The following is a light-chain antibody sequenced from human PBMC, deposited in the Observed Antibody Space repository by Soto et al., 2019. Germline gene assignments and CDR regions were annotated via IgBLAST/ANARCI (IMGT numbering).Light chain of an antibody. CDR1: QSISSY. Sequence: DIXMTQSPSSLSASVGDRVTITCRASQSISSYLNWYQQKPGKAPKLLIYAASSLQSGVPSRFSGSGSGTDFTLTISSLQPEDFATYYCQQSYSTPPFTFGPGTKVDIK. V-gene: IGKV1-39*01. CDR3: QQSYSTPPFT. J-gene: IGKJ3*01. CDR2: AAS.